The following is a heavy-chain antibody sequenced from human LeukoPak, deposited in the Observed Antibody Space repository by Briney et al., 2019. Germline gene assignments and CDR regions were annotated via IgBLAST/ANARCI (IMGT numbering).Heavy chain of an antibody. Sequence: GGSLRLSCAASGFIFSNYAMSWVRQAPGKGLEWVSGISGSGDNTYYADSVKGRFTISRDNSKNTLYVQVNSLGTEDTAAYYCAKGSYYDSSGSFYFDYWGQGTLVTVSS. V-gene: IGHV3-23*01. CDR2: ISGSGDNT. CDR3: AKGSYYDSSGSFYFDY. CDR1: GFIFSNYA. D-gene: IGHD3-22*01. J-gene: IGHJ4*02.